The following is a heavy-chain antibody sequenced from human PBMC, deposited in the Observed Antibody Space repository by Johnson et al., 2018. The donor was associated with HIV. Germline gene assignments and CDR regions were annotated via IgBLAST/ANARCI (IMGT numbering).Heavy chain of an antibody. Sequence: QMQLVESGGGVVQPGRSLRLSCAASGFTFSSYAMHWVRQAPGKGLEWVAVISYDGSNKYYADSVKGRFTISRDNSKNTLYLQMNSLRAEDTAVYYCARVYSNYEGAAASYPFDIWGQGTMVTVSS. J-gene: IGHJ3*02. CDR1: GFTFSSYA. CDR2: ISYDGSNK. D-gene: IGHD4-11*01. CDR3: ARVYSNYEGAAASYPFDI. V-gene: IGHV3-30*04.